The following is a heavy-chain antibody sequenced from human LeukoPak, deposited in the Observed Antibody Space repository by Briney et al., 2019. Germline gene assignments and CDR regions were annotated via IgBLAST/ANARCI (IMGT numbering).Heavy chain of an antibody. CDR2: IKQDGSVK. V-gene: IGHV3-7*01. CDR3: AKGAWNFDL. Sequence: GGSLRLSCVASGFSFNSYWMSWVRQAPGKGLEWVANIKQDGSVKSYVGSVKGRFTISRDNAKNSLYLQMNSLRAADTAIYFCAKGAWNFDLWGRGTLVSVSS. CDR1: GFSFNSYW. J-gene: IGHJ2*01.